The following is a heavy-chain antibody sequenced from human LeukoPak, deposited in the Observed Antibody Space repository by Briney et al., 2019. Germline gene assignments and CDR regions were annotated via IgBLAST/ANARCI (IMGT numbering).Heavy chain of an antibody. CDR3: ARGSSGYDFWSGRQYYFDY. CDR1: GGPISSGDYY. Sequence: KPSETLSLTCTVSGGPISSGDYYWSWIRQPPGKGLEWIGYIYYSGSTYYNPSLKSRVTISVDTSKNQFSLKLSSVTAADTAVYCCARGSSGYDFWSGRQYYFDYWGQGTLVTVSS. D-gene: IGHD3-3*01. J-gene: IGHJ4*02. V-gene: IGHV4-30-4*08. CDR2: IYYSGST.